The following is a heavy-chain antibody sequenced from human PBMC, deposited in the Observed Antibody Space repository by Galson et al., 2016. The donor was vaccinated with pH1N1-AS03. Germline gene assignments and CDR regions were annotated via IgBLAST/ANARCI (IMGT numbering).Heavy chain of an antibody. CDR3: ARAGKMVFSGGGGGAHKKDWYFDF. D-gene: IGHD1-26*01. V-gene: IGHV1-2*02. J-gene: IGHJ2*01. CDR1: GYTFTGYY. CDR2: INPNSGGT. Sequence: SVKVSCKASGYTFTGYYMHWVRQAPGQGLEWMAWINPNSGGTNYAQKFQGRVTMTRDTSTSTAYMELSTLRSDDTAVYYCARAGKMVFSGGGGGAHKKDWYFDFWGRCTLVTVSS.